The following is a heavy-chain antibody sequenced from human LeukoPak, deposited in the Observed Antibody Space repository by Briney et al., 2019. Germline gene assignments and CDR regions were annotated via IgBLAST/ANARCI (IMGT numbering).Heavy chain of an antibody. CDR2: ISSGSSTI. CDR1: GFTFSSYS. J-gene: IGHJ4*02. CDR3: ASFGNIAVVTGVGFDY. D-gene: IGHD6-19*01. V-gene: IGHV3-48*01. Sequence: GGSLRLSCAATGFTFSSYSMNWVRQTPGKGLEGVSYISSGSSTIYYADSVKGRFSISRDNAKNSLYLQMTSLRAEDTAVYYCASFGNIAVVTGVGFDYWGQGTLVTVSS.